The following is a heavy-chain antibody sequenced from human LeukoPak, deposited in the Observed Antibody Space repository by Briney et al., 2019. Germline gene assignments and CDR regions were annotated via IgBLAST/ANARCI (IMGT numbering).Heavy chain of an antibody. CDR3: ARRRYCSSTSCLEHFDY. V-gene: IGHV5-51*01. CDR1: GYSFLTFW. D-gene: IGHD2-2*01. J-gene: IGHJ4*02. CDR2: IYPGDSDT. Sequence: GESLKISCEVSGYSFLTFWIGWVRQIPGKGLEWVGVIYPGDSDTRYSPSFQGHVTISADKSISTAYLRGGSLKASDTAMYYCARRRYCSSTSCLEHFDYWGQGTLVTVSS.